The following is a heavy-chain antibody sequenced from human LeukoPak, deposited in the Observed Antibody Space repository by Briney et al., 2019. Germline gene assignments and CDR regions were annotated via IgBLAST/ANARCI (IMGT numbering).Heavy chain of an antibody. V-gene: IGHV3-48*04. D-gene: IGHD3-3*01. CDR2: ISSSGSTI. J-gene: IGHJ4*02. CDR3: ARDLSFDFWSGSVPGERDY. Sequence: PGGSLRLSCAASGFTFSSYAMSWVRQAPGKGLEWVSYISSSGSTIYYADSVKGRFTISRDNAKNSLYLQMNSLRAEDTAVYYCARDLSFDFWSGSVPGERDYWGQGTLVTVSS. CDR1: GFTFSSYA.